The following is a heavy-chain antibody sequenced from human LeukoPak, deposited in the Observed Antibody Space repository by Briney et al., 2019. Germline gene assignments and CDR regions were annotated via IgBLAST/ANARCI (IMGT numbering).Heavy chain of an antibody. J-gene: IGHJ5*02. CDR3: ARDLGNWNYGSCYFDP. CDR2: IWYDGSKK. D-gene: IGHD1-7*01. CDR1: GFTFSSHG. Sequence: PGGFLRLSCAASGFTFSSHGFHWVRQAPGKGLEWVAVIWYDGSKKYYADSVKGRFTISRDDSKNTLYLQMNSLRADDTAVYYCARDLGNWNYGSCYFDPWGQGTLVTVSS. V-gene: IGHV3-33*01.